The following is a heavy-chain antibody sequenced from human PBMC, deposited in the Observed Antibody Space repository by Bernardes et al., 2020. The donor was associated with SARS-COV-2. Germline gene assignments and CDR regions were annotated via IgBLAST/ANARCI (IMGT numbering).Heavy chain of an antibody. D-gene: IGHD6-6*01. CDR3: ARGRLSSSSTRGSFYYYYYYMDV. V-gene: IGHV4-34*01. CDR2: INHSGST. Sequence: SETLSLTCAVYGGSFSGYYWSWIRQPPGKGLEWIGEINHSGSTNYNPSLKSRVTISVDTSKNQFSLKLSSVTAADTAVYYCARGRLSSSSTRGSFYYYYYYMDVWGKGTTVTVSS. J-gene: IGHJ6*03. CDR1: GGSFSGYY.